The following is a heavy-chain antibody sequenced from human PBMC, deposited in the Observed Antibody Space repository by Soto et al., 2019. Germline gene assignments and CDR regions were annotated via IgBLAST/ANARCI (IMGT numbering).Heavy chain of an antibody. Sequence: GGSLRLSCAASGFTFSSYSMNWVRQAPGKGLEWVSYISSSSSTIYYADSVKGRFTISRDNAKNSLYLQMNSLRDEDTAVYYCASSPPGRWSTFTDYWGQGTLVTVSS. CDR1: GFTFSSYS. CDR3: ASSPPGRWSTFTDY. D-gene: IGHD1-26*01. J-gene: IGHJ4*02. CDR2: ISSSSSTI. V-gene: IGHV3-48*02.